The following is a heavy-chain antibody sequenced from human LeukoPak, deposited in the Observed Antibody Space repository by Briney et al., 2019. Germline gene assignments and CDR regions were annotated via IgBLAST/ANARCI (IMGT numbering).Heavy chain of an antibody. V-gene: IGHV3-23*01. CDR2: ISGSGGNT. D-gene: IGHD3-10*01. CDR3: ARAKPKNMVRGLIMRRESRYYFDY. CDR1: GFTFSSYA. J-gene: IGHJ4*02. Sequence: PGGSLRLSCAASGFTFSSYAMSWVRQAPGKGLEWVSAISGSGGNTYFADSVKGRFTISRDNSKNTLYLQMNSLRAEDTAVYYCARAKPKNMVRGLIMRRESRYYFDYWGQGTLVTVSS.